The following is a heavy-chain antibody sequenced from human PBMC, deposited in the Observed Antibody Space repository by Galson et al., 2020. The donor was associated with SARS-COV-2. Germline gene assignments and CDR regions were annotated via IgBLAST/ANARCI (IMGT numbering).Heavy chain of an antibody. CDR2: ISGSGGST. J-gene: IGHJ4*02. D-gene: IGHD3-3*01. Sequence: GESLKISCAASGFTFSSYAMSWVRQAPGKGLEWVSAISGSGGSTYYADSVKGRFTISRDNSKNTLYLQMNSLRAEDTAVYYCAKDLGDVLRFLEWSTYFDYWGQGTLVTVSS. CDR1: GFTFSSYA. CDR3: AKDLGDVLRFLEWSTYFDY. V-gene: IGHV3-23*01.